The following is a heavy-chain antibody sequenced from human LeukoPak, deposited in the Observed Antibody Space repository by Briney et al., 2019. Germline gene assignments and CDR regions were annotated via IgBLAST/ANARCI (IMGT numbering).Heavy chain of an antibody. V-gene: IGHV4-4*07. CDR2: ISTSGST. Sequence: SETLSLTCTVSGGSISSYYWSWIRQPPGKGLEWIGRISTSGSTSYNPSLKSRVTMSVDTSKKQFSLRLSSVTTADTAVYYCARQLDPWGQGTLVTVSS. CDR1: GGSISSYY. CDR3: ARQLDP. J-gene: IGHJ5*02. D-gene: IGHD6-13*01.